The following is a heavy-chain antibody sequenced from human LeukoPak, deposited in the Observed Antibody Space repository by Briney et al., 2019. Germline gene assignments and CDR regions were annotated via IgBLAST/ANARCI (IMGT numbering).Heavy chain of an antibody. V-gene: IGHV4-34*01. CDR3: ARVIGDSGDYFDY. CDR2: INHSGST. CDR1: GGSFSGYY. Sequence: SETLSLTCAVYGGSFSGYYWSWIRQPPGKGLEWIGEINHSGSTNYNPSLKSRVTISVDTSKNQFSLKLSSVTAADTAVYYCARVIGDSGDYFDYWGQGNLVTVSS. D-gene: IGHD3-3*01. J-gene: IGHJ4*02.